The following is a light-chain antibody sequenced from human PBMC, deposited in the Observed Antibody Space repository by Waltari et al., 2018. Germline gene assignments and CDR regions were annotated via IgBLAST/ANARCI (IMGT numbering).Light chain of an antibody. V-gene: IGKV3-20*01. Sequence: EIVLTQSPGTLSLSPGERATLSCRASQTVRTTYLDWYQQKPGPAPTLLIYGASSRATGIPDRFSGSGSGTDFSLTISSLEPEDFAVYYCQQYDISPLTFGGGTKVETK. CDR3: QQYDISPLT. J-gene: IGKJ4*01. CDR2: GAS. CDR1: QTVRTTY.